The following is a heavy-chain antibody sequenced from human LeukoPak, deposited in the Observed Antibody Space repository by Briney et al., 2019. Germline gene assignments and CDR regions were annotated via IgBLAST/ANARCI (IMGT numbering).Heavy chain of an antibody. CDR3: ARGRTTVTPGVPWFDP. CDR2: IYYSGST. J-gene: IGHJ5*02. CDR1: GRSISSHY. Sequence: KASETLSLTCSVSGRSISSHYWSWIRQPPGKGLEWIGYIYYSGSTKYNPSLKSRVTISEDTSKNQFSLKLSYLTAADPAVYYCARGRTTVTPGVPWFDPWGQGTLVTVSS. V-gene: IGHV4-59*11. D-gene: IGHD4-17*01.